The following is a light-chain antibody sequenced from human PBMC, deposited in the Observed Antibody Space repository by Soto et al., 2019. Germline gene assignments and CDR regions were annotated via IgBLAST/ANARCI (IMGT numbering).Light chain of an antibody. CDR3: CSYAGSRGLV. Sequence: QSVLTQPRSVSGSPGQSVTISCTGTSSDVGSYNLVSWYQQHPGKAPKLMIYEGSKRPSGVSNRFSGSKSGNTASLTISGLQAEDEADYYCCSYAGSRGLVFGGGTKLTVL. CDR1: SSDVGSYNL. V-gene: IGLV2-23*01. J-gene: IGLJ2*01. CDR2: EGS.